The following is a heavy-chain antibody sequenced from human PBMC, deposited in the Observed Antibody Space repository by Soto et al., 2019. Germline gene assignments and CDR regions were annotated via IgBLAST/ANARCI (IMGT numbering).Heavy chain of an antibody. CDR2: INAGNGNI. D-gene: IGHD2-15*01. CDR3: TRGPGGPAGPGDY. CDR1: GYTFSSYA. V-gene: IGHV1-3*01. J-gene: IGHJ4*02. Sequence: QVQLVQSGAEVKKPGASVKVSCKASGYTFSSYAMHWVRQAPGQRLEWMGWINAGNGNIKYSQKFQGRVTITRDTSASTANMELSSLRSEDTAVYYCTRGPGGPAGPGDYWGQGTLVTVSS.